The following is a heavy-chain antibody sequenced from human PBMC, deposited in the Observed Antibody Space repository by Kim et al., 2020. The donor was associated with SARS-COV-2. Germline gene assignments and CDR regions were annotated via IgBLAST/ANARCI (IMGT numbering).Heavy chain of an antibody. Sequence: ASVKVSCKASGYTFTDYFLHWVRQAPGQGLEWMGRINPNSGGANFAQKFHGRVTMTSDTSISTAYMELTRLRYDDTAVYYCVRDPVIGVSTIKTRFDSWG. CDR3: VRDPVIGVSTIKTRFDS. V-gene: IGHV1-2*06. CDR2: INPNSGGA. CDR1: GYTFTDYF. J-gene: IGHJ4*01. D-gene: IGHD3-16*02.